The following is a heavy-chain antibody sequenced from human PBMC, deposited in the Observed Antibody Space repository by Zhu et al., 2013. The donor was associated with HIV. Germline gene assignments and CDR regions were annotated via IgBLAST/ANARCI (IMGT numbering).Heavy chain of an antibody. V-gene: IGHV4-30-2*01. CDR1: GGSITGGYS. J-gene: IGHJ3*02. D-gene: IGHD3-10*01. CDR3: ARDTMVHGVVIKDAFDI. Sequence: VQLQESGSGLVKPSQTLSLTCAVSGGSITGGYSWSWIRQPPGMGLEWIGFIYHSGSTYYNPSLKSRVTISIDRSKNQFSLQLRSMSAADTAVYYCARDTMVHGVVIKDAFDIWGQGIIVTVSS. CDR2: IYHSGST.